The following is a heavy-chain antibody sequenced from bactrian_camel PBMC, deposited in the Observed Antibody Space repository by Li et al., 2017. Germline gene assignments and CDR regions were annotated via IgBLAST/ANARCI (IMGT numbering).Heavy chain of an antibody. V-gene: IGHV3S31*01. CDR2: IDTGDGST. D-gene: IGHD3*01. Sequence: VQLVESGGGSALAGGSVRLSCAASGYTFNTNSWFRQAPGQEREGVAAIDTGDGSTYYLNSVEGRFTISHDNAKNTLYLQMNSLKPEDTAIYYCAAAKGLPDLLRGGYLSARSYNYWGRGTQVTVS. CDR3: AAAKGLPDLLRGGYLSARSYNY. CDR1: GYTFNT. J-gene: IGHJ4*01.